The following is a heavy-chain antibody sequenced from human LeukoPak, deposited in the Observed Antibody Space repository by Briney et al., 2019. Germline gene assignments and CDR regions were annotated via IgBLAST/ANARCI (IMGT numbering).Heavy chain of an antibody. J-gene: IGHJ4*02. CDR3: ARAPITSPFYFDS. D-gene: IGHD2-2*01. CDR1: GFAFDEHG. Sequence: GGSLRLSCTASGFAFDEHGMSWVRQVPGKGLEWVSGINWSGGSTGYADPLRGRFTISRDNAKDSLYLQMDSLRAEDTALYYCARAPITSPFYFDSWGQGTLVTVSS. V-gene: IGHV3-20*04. CDR2: INWSGGST.